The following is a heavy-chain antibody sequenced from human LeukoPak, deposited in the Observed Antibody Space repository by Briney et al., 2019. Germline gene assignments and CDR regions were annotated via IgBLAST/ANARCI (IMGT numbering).Heavy chain of an antibody. Sequence: PSETLSLTCTAFGGSISSSSYYWGWIRQPPGKGLEWIGSIYYSGSTYYNPSLKSRVTISVDTSKNQFSLKLSSVTAADTAVYYCARRGYDSSGYYYAYWGQGTLVTVSS. CDR3: ARRGYDSSGYYYAY. J-gene: IGHJ4*02. D-gene: IGHD3-22*01. V-gene: IGHV4-39*01. CDR1: GGSISSSSYY. CDR2: IYYSGST.